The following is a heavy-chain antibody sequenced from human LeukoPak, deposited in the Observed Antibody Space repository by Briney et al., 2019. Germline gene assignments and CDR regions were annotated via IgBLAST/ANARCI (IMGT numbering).Heavy chain of an antibody. J-gene: IGHJ6*02. V-gene: IGHV3-48*01. CDR2: ISTSSSTI. D-gene: IGHD3-22*01. CDR1: GFTFSCYG. Sequence: GGSLRLSCAASGFTFSCYGLNWVRQAPGKGLEWVSYISTSSSTIYYADSVKGRFTISRDNSKNTLYLQMNSLRAEDTAVYYCAKDVYDSSGYYLPYGMDVWGQGTTVTVSS. CDR3: AKDVYDSSGYYLPYGMDV.